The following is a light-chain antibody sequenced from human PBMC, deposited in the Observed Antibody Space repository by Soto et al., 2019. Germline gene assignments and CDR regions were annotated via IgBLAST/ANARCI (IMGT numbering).Light chain of an antibody. J-gene: IGKJ1*01. CDR1: QSISNW. CDR3: QQYNTCLPT. CDR2: KAS. V-gene: IGKV1-5*03. Sequence: DTQMTQSPSTLSASVGDRVTITCRASQSISNWLAWYQQRPGRAPKLLIYKASNLQSGVPSRFSGSGSGTEFTLTINSLQPDDFAIYYCQQYNTCLPTFGQGTKVEF.